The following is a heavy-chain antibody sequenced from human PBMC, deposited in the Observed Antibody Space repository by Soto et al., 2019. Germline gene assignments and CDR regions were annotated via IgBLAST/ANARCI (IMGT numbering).Heavy chain of an antibody. CDR2: IIPISGTA. D-gene: IGHD2-2*01. V-gene: IGHV1-69*13. J-gene: IGHJ5*02. Sequence: ASVKVSCKASGGTFSSYAISWVRQAPGQGLEWMGGIIPISGTANYAQKFQGRVTITADESTSTAYMELSSLRSGDTAVYYCANSGGDIVVVPAAIRRSFNWFDPWGQGTLVTVSS. CDR3: ANSGGDIVVVPAAIRRSFNWFDP. CDR1: GGTFSSYA.